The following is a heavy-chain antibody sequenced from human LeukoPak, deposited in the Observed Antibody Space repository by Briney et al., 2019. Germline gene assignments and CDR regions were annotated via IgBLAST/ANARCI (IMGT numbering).Heavy chain of an antibody. D-gene: IGHD3-22*01. CDR2: ISAYNGNT. CDR3: AREIYYYDSSGYPHFDY. CDR1: GYTLTSYG. V-gene: IGHV1-18*01. J-gene: IGHJ4*02. Sequence: ASVKVSCKASGYTLTSYGISWVRQAPGQGLEWMGWISAYNGNTNYAQELQGRVTMTTDTSTSTAYMELRSLRSDDTAVYYCAREIYYYDSSGYPHFDYWGRGTLVTVSS.